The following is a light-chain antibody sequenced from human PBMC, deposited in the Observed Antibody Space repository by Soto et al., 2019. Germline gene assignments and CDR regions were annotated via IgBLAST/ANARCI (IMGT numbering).Light chain of an antibody. CDR3: KQYNNWPSWT. V-gene: IGKV3-15*01. Sequence: DIELTQSPANLSVSPGERDSLXCRASQSVNTDFVWYQQKTGKAPRLLIYGASTRATGILARLSGSGSGTEFTLIISSLQSEDFAVYYCKQYNNWPSWTFGQGTKVDIK. CDR2: GAS. CDR1: QSVNTD. J-gene: IGKJ1*01.